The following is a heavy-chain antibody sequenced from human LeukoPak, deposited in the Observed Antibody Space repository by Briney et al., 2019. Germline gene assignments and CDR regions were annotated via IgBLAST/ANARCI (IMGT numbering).Heavy chain of an antibody. CDR1: GFTFSSYA. CDR3: AKGAVYGGYYYYYMDV. CDR2: ISGSGGST. V-gene: IGHV3-23*01. Sequence: GGSLRLSCAASGFTFSSYAMSWVRQAPGKGLEWVSAISGSGGSTYYADSVKGRFTISRDNSKNTLYLQMNSLRAEDTAVYYCAKGAVYGGYYYYYMDVWGKGTTVTVSS. J-gene: IGHJ6*03. D-gene: IGHD2-8*01.